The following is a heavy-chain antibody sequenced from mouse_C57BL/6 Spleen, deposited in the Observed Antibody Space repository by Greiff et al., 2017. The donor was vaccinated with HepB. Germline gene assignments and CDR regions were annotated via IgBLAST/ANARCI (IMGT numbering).Heavy chain of an antibody. CDR2: ISDGGSYT. J-gene: IGHJ3*01. Sequence: EVKLMESGGGLVKPGGSLKLSCAASGFTFSSYAMSWVRQTPEKRLEWVATISDGGSYTYYPDNVKGRVTISRDNAKNNLYLQMSHLKSEDTAMYYCARDPDSSGYAFAYWGQGTLVTVSA. V-gene: IGHV5-4*01. CDR1: GFTFSSYA. D-gene: IGHD3-2*02. CDR3: ARDPDSSGYAFAY.